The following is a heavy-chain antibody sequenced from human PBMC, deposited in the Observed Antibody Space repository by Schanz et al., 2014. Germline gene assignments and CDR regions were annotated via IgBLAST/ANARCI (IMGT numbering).Heavy chain of an antibody. D-gene: IGHD2-8*02. CDR2: INPNSGAT. CDR1: GYTFTGYY. V-gene: IGHV1-2*06. Sequence: QVQLVQSGAEVKKPGASVKVSCQASGYTFTGYYMHWVRQAPGQGLEWMGQINPNSGATIYALNLQGRVTMTRDTSISTAYMELSRLRSDDTAVYYCARGLVRYFAYWGQGTLVTVSS. J-gene: IGHJ4*02. CDR3: ARGLVRYFAY.